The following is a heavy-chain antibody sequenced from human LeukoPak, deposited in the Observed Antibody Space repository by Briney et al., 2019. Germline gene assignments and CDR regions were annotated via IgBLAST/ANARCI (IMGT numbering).Heavy chain of an antibody. D-gene: IGHD2-2*01. CDR1: GVSFSGYY. Sequence: SETLSLTCAVYGVSFSGYYWSWIRQPPGKGLEWIGEINHTGSTNYNPSLQSRVTISVDTSKHQFSLTLSSVTAADTAVYYCARGRRYQLLFPNWFDPWGQGTLVTVSS. CDR2: INHTGST. V-gene: IGHV4-34*01. J-gene: IGHJ5*02. CDR3: ARGRRYQLLFPNWFDP.